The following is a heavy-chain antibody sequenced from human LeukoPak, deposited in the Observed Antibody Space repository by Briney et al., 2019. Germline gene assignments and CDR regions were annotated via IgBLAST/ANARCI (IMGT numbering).Heavy chain of an antibody. D-gene: IGHD2-21*02. Sequence: GGSLRLSCAASGFTFSDYYMSWIRQAPGKGLVWVSRSNSDGSSTTYADSVKGRFTVSRDNAKNTLYLQMNSLRAEDTAVYYCAREDFNDYYFDYWGQGTLVTVSS. CDR2: SNSDGSST. V-gene: IGHV3-74*01. J-gene: IGHJ4*02. CDR3: AREDFNDYYFDY. CDR1: GFTFSDYY.